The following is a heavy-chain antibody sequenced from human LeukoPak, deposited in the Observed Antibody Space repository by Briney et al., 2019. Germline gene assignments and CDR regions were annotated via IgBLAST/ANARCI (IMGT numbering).Heavy chain of an antibody. V-gene: IGHV3-48*01. CDR2: ISSSSSTI. CDR3: ARDRYDYGDYPGLGY. J-gene: IGHJ4*02. Sequence: GGSLRLSCAASGFTFSSYAMHWVRQAPGKGLEWVSYISSSSSTIYYADSVKGRFTISRDNAKNSLYLQMNSLRAEDTAVYYCARDRYDYGDYPGLGYWGQGTLVTVSS. D-gene: IGHD4-17*01. CDR1: GFTFSSYA.